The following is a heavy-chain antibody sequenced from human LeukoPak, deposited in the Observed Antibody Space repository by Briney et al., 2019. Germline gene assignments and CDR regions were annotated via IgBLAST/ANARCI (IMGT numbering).Heavy chain of an antibody. CDR1: GGSISSGSYY. Sequence: SETLSLTCTVSGGSISSGSYYWSWIRQPAGKGLEWIGRIYTSGSTNYNPSLKSRVSISVDTSKNQFSLKLNSVTAADTAVYYCARTTEDCSSTSCYQYWFDPWGQGTLVTVSS. CDR2: IYTSGST. CDR3: ARTTEDCSSTSCYQYWFDP. D-gene: IGHD2-2*01. V-gene: IGHV4-61*02. J-gene: IGHJ5*02.